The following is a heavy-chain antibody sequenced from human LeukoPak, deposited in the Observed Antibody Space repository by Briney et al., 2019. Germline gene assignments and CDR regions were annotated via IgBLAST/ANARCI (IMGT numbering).Heavy chain of an antibody. CDR1: GYTFTSYG. D-gene: IGHD6-13*01. J-gene: IGHJ4*02. CDR2: ISAYNGNT. V-gene: IGHV1-18*01. Sequence: GASVKVSCKASGYTFTSYGISWVRQAPGQGLEWMGWISAYNGNTNYAQKLQGRVTMTTDTSTSTAYMELRSLRSDDTAVYYCARDNLGYSSPPSDYWGQGTLVTVSS. CDR3: ARDNLGYSSPPSDY.